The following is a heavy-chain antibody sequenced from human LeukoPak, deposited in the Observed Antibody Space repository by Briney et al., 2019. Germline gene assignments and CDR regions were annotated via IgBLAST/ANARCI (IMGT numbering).Heavy chain of an antibody. J-gene: IGHJ4*02. CDR2: ISPDSNYK. D-gene: IGHD5-12*01. Sequence: GGSLRLSCAASGFAFSTYSMNWLRLAPGKGLERVSSISPDSNYKYYVDSVKGRFTISRDNAKSSLYLQMNSLRAEDTAVYYCVRGGYRGFDYEYWGQGTLVTVSS. CDR3: VRGGYRGFDYEY. V-gene: IGHV3-21*01. CDR1: GFAFSTYS.